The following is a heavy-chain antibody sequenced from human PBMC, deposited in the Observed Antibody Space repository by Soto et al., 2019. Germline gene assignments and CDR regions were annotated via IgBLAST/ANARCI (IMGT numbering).Heavy chain of an antibody. J-gene: IGHJ4*02. Sequence: QLQLQESGPGLVKPSETLSLTCAVSGGSVSSGGNYWGWIRQSPGKGLEWIGSVHDTGTTHYTPSLPSRVTISVDTSKNQFSLNVSSVTAAESAVYYCARGLSSPSAAGVWGQGTLVTVS. CDR1: GGSVSSGGNY. CDR2: VHDTGTT. D-gene: IGHD6-6*01. CDR3: ARGLSSPSAAGV. V-gene: IGHV4-39*01.